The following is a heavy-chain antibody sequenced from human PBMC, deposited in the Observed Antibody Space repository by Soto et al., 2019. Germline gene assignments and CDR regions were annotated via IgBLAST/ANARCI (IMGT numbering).Heavy chain of an antibody. Sequence: SETLSLTCTVSGGSISSYYWSWIRQPPGKGLEWIGYFYYSGSTNYNPSLKSRVTISVDTSKNQFSLKLSSVTAADTAVYYCATGGYRSYFDYWGQGTLVTVSS. CDR3: ATGGYRSYFDY. CDR2: FYYSGST. V-gene: IGHV4-59*01. CDR1: GGSISSYY. D-gene: IGHD3-16*02. J-gene: IGHJ4*02.